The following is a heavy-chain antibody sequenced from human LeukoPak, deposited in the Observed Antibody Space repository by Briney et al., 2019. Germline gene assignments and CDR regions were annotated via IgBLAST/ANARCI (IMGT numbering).Heavy chain of an antibody. V-gene: IGHV1-3*01. D-gene: IGHD3-10*01. Sequence: ASVKVSCKASGYTFTSYAMHWVRQAPGQRLEWMGWINVGNGNTKYSQNFQGRVTITRDTPASTAYMELSSLRSEDTAVYYCARDLDGSGSYYTHNWFDPWGQGTLVTVSS. CDR2: INVGNGNT. CDR3: ARDLDGSGSYYTHNWFDP. J-gene: IGHJ5*02. CDR1: GYTFTSYA.